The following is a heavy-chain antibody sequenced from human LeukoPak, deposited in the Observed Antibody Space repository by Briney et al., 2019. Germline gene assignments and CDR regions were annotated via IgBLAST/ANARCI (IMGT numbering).Heavy chain of an antibody. V-gene: IGHV3-11*01. Sequence: GGSLRLSCATSGFTFSDYYMSWVRQAPGKGLEWVSYISNTGRNTYDAESVKGRFTISRDNARKSLYLQMNNLRVEDTAMYYCVKDFDGSSGPGHWGQETLVTVSS. CDR3: VKDFDGSSGPGH. CDR1: GFTFSDYY. J-gene: IGHJ4*02. D-gene: IGHD4-23*01. CDR2: ISNTGRNT.